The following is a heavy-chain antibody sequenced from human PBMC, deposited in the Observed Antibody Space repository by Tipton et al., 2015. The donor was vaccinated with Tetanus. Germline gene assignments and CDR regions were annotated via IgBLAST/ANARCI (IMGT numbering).Heavy chain of an antibody. CDR3: GILVRGVLLTRVIEY. D-gene: IGHD3-10*01. V-gene: IGHV3-11*01. J-gene: IGHJ4*02. Sequence: SLRLSCAASGFTLSDYYMSWIRQPPGKGLEWVSYISGSSITKYVADSVKGRMTPSRDNAETTLFLQMDNLRVEDTAVYYCGILVRGVLLTRVIEYWGQGTLVTVSS. CDR1: GFTLSDYY. CDR2: ISGSSITK.